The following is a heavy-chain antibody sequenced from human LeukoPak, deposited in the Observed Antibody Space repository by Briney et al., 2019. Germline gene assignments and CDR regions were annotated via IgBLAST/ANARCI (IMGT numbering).Heavy chain of an antibody. CDR3: ARRGFCSGGSCFSAPFDF. CDR1: EYTFTNYW. V-gene: IGHV5-51*01. CDR2: VYPGDSDT. Sequence: AGESLNISGQASEYTFTNYWIAWVRQMPGKGLDWMEIVYPGDSDTRYSPSFQGRVSISADRSISTAYLQWGSLKASDTAIYYCARRGFCSGGSCFSAPFDFWGQGTLLTVSS. J-gene: IGHJ4*02. D-gene: IGHD2-15*01.